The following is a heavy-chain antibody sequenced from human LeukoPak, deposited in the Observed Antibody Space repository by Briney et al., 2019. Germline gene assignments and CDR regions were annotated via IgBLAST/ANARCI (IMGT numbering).Heavy chain of an antibody. CDR3: ARVAATEFDY. Sequence: SEILSLTCTVSGGSISSYYWSWIRQPPGKGLEWIGYIYYSGSTNYNPSLKSRVTISVDTSKNQFSLKLSSVTAADTAVYYCARVAATEFDYWGQGTLVTVSS. D-gene: IGHD2-15*01. CDR2: IYYSGST. J-gene: IGHJ4*02. V-gene: IGHV4-59*01. CDR1: GGSISSYY.